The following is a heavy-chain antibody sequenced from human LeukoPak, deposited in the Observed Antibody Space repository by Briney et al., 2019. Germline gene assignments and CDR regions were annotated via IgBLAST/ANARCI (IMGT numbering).Heavy chain of an antibody. V-gene: IGHV4-39*07. J-gene: IGHJ4*02. CDR2: IYYSGST. Sequence: SETLSLTCTVSGGSISSSSYYWGWIRQPPGKGLEWIGSIYYSGSTYYNPSLKSRVTISVDTSKNQFSLKLSSVTAADTAVYYCAREGFSGSYPIDYWGQGTLVTVSS. CDR1: GGSISSSSYY. CDR3: AREGFSGSYPIDY. D-gene: IGHD1-26*01.